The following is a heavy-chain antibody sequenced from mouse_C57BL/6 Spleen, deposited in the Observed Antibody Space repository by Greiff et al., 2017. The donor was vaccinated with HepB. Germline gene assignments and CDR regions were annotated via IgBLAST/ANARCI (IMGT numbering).Heavy chain of an antibody. J-gene: IGHJ3*01. V-gene: IGHV1-82*01. CDR2: IYPGDGDT. Sequence: VKLQESGPELVKPGASVKISCKASGYAFSSSWMNWVKQRPGKGLEWIGRIYPGDGDTNYNGKFKGKATLTADKSSSTAYMQLSSLTSEDSAVYFCASMVLFAYWGQGTLVTVSA. CDR3: ASMVLFAY. CDR1: GYAFSSSW. D-gene: IGHD1-1*02.